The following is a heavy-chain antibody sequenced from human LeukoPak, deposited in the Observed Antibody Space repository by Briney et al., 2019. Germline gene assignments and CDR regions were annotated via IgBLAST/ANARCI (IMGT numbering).Heavy chain of an antibody. D-gene: IGHD3-22*01. CDR2: ISSSGSTT. V-gene: IGHV3-11*01. Sequence: GGSLRLSCAASGFTFSDYYMSWLRQAPGKGLEWVSYISSSGSTTNYADSVKGRFTISRDNAKNSLYLQMNSLRAEDTAVYYCAGDISGYFNTRGEGYWGQGTLVTVSS. CDR1: GFTFSDYY. CDR3: AGDISGYFNTRGEGY. J-gene: IGHJ4*02.